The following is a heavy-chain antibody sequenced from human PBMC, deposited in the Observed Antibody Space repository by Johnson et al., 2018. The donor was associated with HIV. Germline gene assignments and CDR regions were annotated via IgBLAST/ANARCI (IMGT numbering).Heavy chain of an antibody. Sequence: VQLVESGGGVVRPGGSLRLSCAASGFSVSTSYMTWVRQAPGKGLAWVSSISCGGRTYYADTVKGRVSISRDNSKNTLYLQMNSLRAEDTAVYYCAKDRGVVTPRAFDIWGQGTMVTVSS. D-gene: IGHD4-23*01. CDR2: ISCGGRT. CDR3: AKDRGVVTPRAFDI. CDR1: GFSVSTSY. J-gene: IGHJ3*02. V-gene: IGHV3-66*01.